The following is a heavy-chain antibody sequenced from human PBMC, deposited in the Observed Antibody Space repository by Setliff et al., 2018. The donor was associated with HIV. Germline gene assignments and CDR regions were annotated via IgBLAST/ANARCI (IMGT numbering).Heavy chain of an antibody. CDR1: GGSMSSYY. CDR3: ARDNVLWLGILNYFDQ. CDR2: IYDSGST. J-gene: IGHJ4*02. V-gene: IGHV4-59*01. D-gene: IGHD3-10*01. Sequence: PSETLSLTCTVSGGSMSSYYWSWIRQPPGKGLEWIGSIYDSGSTYYNPSLGSRVTISVDTSKNQFTLKLSSVTAADTAVYYCARDNVLWLGILNYFDQWGQGTLVTVSS.